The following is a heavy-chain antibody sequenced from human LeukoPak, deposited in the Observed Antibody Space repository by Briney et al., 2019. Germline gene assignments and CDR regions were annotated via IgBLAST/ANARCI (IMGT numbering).Heavy chain of an antibody. Sequence: SETLSLTCSVSGGSISSYYWSWIRQPPGKGLEWIGYLYYSGSTNSNASLKSRVTMSVDTSKNQFSLKLRSVTAADTAVYYCARGGSGISGAFDIWGQGTMVTASS. V-gene: IGHV4-59*01. CDR2: LYYSGST. D-gene: IGHD3-10*01. J-gene: IGHJ3*02. CDR3: ARGGSGISGAFDI. CDR1: GGSISSYY.